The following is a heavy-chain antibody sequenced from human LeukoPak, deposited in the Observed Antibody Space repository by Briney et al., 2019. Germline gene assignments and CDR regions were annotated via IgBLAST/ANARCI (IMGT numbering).Heavy chain of an antibody. CDR1: GFILKNHW. D-gene: IGHD3-16*01. CDR3: ARVWQYYYAYSAFDI. Sequence: GGSLRLSCEASGFILKNHWMTWVRQAPGKGLEWVANINQDGSEKFYVDSVKGRFTISRDNAKNSLFLQLNSLRADDTAVCFCARVWQYYYAYSAFDIWGQGTMVTVS. CDR2: INQDGSEK. V-gene: IGHV3-7*01. J-gene: IGHJ3*02.